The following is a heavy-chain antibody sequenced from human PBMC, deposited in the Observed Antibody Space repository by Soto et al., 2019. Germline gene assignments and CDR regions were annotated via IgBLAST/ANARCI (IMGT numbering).Heavy chain of an antibody. CDR3: ARDSTLAY. CDR1: GYTFTSFY. CDR2: INPSGGGT. Sequence: ASVKVSCKASGYTFTSFYMHWVRQAPGQGLEWMGIINPSGGGTAYAQNFQGRVTMTRDTSTSTVYMELSSLRSEDTAVYYCARDSTLAYWGQGTLVTVSS. J-gene: IGHJ4*02. V-gene: IGHV1-46*01.